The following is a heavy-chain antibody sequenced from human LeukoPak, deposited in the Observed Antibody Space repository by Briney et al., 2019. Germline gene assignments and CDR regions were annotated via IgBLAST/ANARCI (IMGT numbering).Heavy chain of an antibody. CDR2: INHSGST. Sequence: SETLSLTCAVYGGSFSGYYWSWIRQPPGKGLEWIGEINHSGSTNYNPSLKSRVTISVDTSKNQFSLKLSSVTAADTAVYYCARVRQPYYDYVWGSYRHSHFDYWGQGTLVTVSS. D-gene: IGHD3-16*02. CDR3: ARVRQPYYDYVWGSYRHSHFDY. V-gene: IGHV4-34*01. CDR1: GGSFSGYY. J-gene: IGHJ4*02.